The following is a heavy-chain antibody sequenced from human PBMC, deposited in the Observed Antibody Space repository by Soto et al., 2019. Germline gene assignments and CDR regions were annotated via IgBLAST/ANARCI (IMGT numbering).Heavy chain of an antibody. D-gene: IGHD3-22*01. CDR1: GCTLTKLS. V-gene: IGHV1-24*01. Sequence: GASVKVSCKVSGCTLTKLSMHWVRQAPGKGLEWMGGFDPEDGETIYAQKFQGRVTMTEDTSTDTAYMELSSLRSEDTAVYYCATGSGGYLGFDYWGQGTLVTVSS. J-gene: IGHJ4*02. CDR3: ATGSGGYLGFDY. CDR2: FDPEDGET.